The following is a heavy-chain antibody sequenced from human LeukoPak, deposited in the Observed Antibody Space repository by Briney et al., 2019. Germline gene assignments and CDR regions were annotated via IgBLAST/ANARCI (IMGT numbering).Heavy chain of an antibody. D-gene: IGHD6-19*01. Sequence: PSETLSLTCTVSGGSISSYYWSWIRQPAGKGLEWIGRIYTSGSTNYNPSLKSRVTMSVDTSKNQFSLKLSSVTAADTAVYYCARVGLASIAVAGTDYWFDPWGQGTLVTVSS. J-gene: IGHJ5*02. V-gene: IGHV4-4*07. CDR1: GGSISSYY. CDR3: ARVGLASIAVAGTDYWFDP. CDR2: IYTSGST.